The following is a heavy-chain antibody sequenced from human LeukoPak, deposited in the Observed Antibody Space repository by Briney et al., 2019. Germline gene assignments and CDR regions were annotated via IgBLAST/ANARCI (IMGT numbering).Heavy chain of an antibody. Sequence: ASVKVSCKASGYTFTSYGISWVRQAPGQGLEWMGWISAYNGNTNYAQKLQGRVTMTTDTSTSTAYMELRSLRSDDTAVYYCARGGRSNWNDGGYYYMDVWGKGTTVTVSS. CDR3: ARGGRSNWNDGGYYYMDV. J-gene: IGHJ6*03. CDR1: GYTFTSYG. CDR2: ISAYNGNT. D-gene: IGHD1-20*01. V-gene: IGHV1-18*01.